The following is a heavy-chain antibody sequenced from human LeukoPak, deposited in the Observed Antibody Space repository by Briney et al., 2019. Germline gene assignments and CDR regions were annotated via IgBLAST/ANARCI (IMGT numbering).Heavy chain of an antibody. CDR3: ATQTSESGIAVAGTLDY. CDR1: GGSISSGGYY. CDR2: IYYSGST. Sequence: SETLSLTCTVSGGSISSGGYYWGWIRQPPGKGLEWIGSIYYSGSTYYNPSLKSRVTISVDTSKNQFSLKLSSVTAADTAVYYCATQTSESGIAVAGTLDYWGQGALVTVSS. J-gene: IGHJ4*02. D-gene: IGHD6-19*01. V-gene: IGHV4-39*01.